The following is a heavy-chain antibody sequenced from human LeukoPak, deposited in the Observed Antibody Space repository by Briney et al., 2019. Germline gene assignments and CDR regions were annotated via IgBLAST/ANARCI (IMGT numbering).Heavy chain of an antibody. V-gene: IGHV4-61*05. Sequence: SETLSLTCTASGGSISGSSYYWGWIRQPPGKGLEWIGYIYYSGSTNYNPSLKSRVTISVDTSKNQFSLKLSSVTAADTAVYYCARSYYYYYMDVWGKGTTVTVSS. CDR1: GGSISGSSYY. J-gene: IGHJ6*03. CDR3: ARSYYYYYMDV. CDR2: IYYSGST.